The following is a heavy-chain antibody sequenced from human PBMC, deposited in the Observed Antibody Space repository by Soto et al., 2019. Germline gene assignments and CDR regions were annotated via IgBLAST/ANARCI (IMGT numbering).Heavy chain of an antibody. CDR1: GFTFSTYA. D-gene: IGHD3-3*01. CDR3: AKDYDFWSGYYPGRYFDY. CDR2: ISGSGGSI. V-gene: IGHV3-23*01. Sequence: GGSLRLSCAASGFTFSTYAMSWVRQAPGKGLEWVSGISGSGGSIYYADSVKGRLTISRDNSKNTLYLQMNSLRAEDTAVYYCAKDYDFWSGYYPGRYFDYWGQGTLVTVSS. J-gene: IGHJ4*02.